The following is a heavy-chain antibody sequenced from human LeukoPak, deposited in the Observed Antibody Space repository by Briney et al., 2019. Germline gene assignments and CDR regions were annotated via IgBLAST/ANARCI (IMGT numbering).Heavy chain of an antibody. CDR2: IYPGDSDT. Sequence: GESLKISCQGSGYTFYNYWIAWVRQIPGKGLEWMGIIYPGDSDTRYSPSFQGQVTISVDKSVSAAYLQWSSLKASDTAMYYCASPPTRECSSISCPLSYWGQGTLVTVSS. D-gene: IGHD2-2*01. CDR1: GYTFYNYW. J-gene: IGHJ4*02. V-gene: IGHV5-51*01. CDR3: ASPPTRECSSISCPLSY.